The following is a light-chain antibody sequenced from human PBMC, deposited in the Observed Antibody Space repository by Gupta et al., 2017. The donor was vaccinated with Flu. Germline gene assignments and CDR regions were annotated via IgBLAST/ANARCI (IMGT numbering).Light chain of an antibody. CDR1: QGISSY. J-gene: IGKJ1*01. V-gene: IGKV1-8*01. CDR2: VAS. Sequence: PSSFSASTGDRVTITCRASQGISSYLAWYQQKPGKAPNLLISVASTLQSGVPSRFSGSGSGTDFTLTISRLQSEDFATYYCQHDYSYPRTFGQGTKVEIK. CDR3: QHDYSYPRT.